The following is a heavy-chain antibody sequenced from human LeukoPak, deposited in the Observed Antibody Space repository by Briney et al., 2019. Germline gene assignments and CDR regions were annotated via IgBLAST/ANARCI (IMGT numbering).Heavy chain of an antibody. D-gene: IGHD3-10*01. CDR3: ARGPLWFGESQHFDY. Sequence: SETLSLTCAVYGGSFSGYYWSWIRQPPGKGLEWIGEINHSGSTNYNPSLKSRVTISVDTSKNQYSLKLSSVTAAATAVYYCARGPLWFGESQHFDYWGQGTLVTVSS. J-gene: IGHJ4*02. V-gene: IGHV4-34*01. CDR2: INHSGST. CDR1: GGSFSGYY.